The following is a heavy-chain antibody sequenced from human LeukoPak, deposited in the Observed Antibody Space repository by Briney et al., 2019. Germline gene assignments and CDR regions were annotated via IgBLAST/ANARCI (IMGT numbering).Heavy chain of an antibody. J-gene: IGHJ4*02. CDR1: GFTFSSYG. V-gene: IGHV3-30*18. CDR2: ISYDGSDK. D-gene: IGHD2-15*01. CDR3: VKDRGYCSGGSCGYLDY. Sequence: GGSLRLSCAASGFTFSSYGMHWVRQAPGKGLEWVAIISYDGSDKGCADSVKGRFTISRDNSKNTLYLQMNSLRAEDTAVYYCVKDRGYCSGGSCGYLDYWGQGTLVTVSS.